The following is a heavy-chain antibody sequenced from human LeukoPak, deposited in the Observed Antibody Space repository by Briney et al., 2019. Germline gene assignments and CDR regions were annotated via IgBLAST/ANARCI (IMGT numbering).Heavy chain of an antibody. J-gene: IGHJ4*02. CDR3: SRQGVVSPLFDY. D-gene: IGHD6-19*01. CDR1: GGSLSGYY. V-gene: IGHV4-34*01. CDR2: INHSGST. Sequence: PSETLSLTCAVYGGSLSGYYWSWIRQPPGKGLEWIGEINHSGSTNYNPSLKSRVTISVDTSKNQLSRKLSSMTAADTAVYYCSRQGVVSPLFDYWGQGTPVT.